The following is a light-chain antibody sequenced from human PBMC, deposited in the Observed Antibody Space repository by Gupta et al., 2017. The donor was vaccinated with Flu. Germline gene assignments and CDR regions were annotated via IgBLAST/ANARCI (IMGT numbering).Light chain of an antibody. V-gene: IGKV1-5*03. CDR1: QSIGSW. J-gene: IGKJ4*01. Sequence: DIQMTQSPSTLSASVGDRVTITCRASQSIGSWLAWYQQKPGKAPKLLIYKASRVESGVPSRFSGSGSGTEFTLTISSRQPDDFATYYCQHENSSPITFGGGTKVEIK. CDR2: KAS. CDR3: QHENSSPIT.